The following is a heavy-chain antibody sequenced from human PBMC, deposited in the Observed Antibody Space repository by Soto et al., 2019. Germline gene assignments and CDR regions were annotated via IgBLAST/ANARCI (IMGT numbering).Heavy chain of an antibody. D-gene: IGHD2-15*01. V-gene: IGHV3-30*09. CDR3: ARPAYCRGGSCYTGPKCVQH. CDR2: ISFDGKKS. CDR1: GFVLSGYA. J-gene: IGHJ1*01. Sequence: QVQLVESGGGVVQPGGSLRLSCAASGFVLSGYAMHWVRQAPGKGLEWVAVISFDGKKSYYADSVKGRFAISRDTSQNTVVLQMNSLIPADPAVYYCARPAYCRGGSCYTGPKCVQHWGQGALVTASS.